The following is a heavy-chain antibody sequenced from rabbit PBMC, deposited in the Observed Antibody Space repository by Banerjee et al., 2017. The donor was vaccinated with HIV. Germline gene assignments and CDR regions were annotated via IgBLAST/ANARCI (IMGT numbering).Heavy chain of an antibody. V-gene: IGHV1S45*01. J-gene: IGHJ4*01. D-gene: IGHD3-1*01. CDR2: IVTGSGST. Sequence: QEQLEESGGDLVKPEGSLTLTCTASGFSFSSNYCICWVRQAPGKGLEWIGCIVTGSGSTYYASWAKGRFTITRSTSLNTVTLQMTSLTAADTATYFCVRDRGAGYIDYLGDLWGQGTLVTVS. CDR1: GFSFSSNYC. CDR3: VRDRGAGYIDYLGDL.